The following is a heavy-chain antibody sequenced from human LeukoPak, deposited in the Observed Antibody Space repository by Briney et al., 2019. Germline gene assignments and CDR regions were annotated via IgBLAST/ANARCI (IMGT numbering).Heavy chain of an antibody. V-gene: IGHV1-8*01. CDR3: AREGDAYDFWSGYSIYYYYGMDV. J-gene: IGHJ6*02. CDR2: INPNSGNT. D-gene: IGHD3-3*01. Sequence: ASVPVSCKASGYTFTSYDINWVRQATGQGLEGMGWINPNSGNTGYAQKFQGRVTRTRNTSISTAYMELSSLRSEDTAVYYCAREGDAYDFWSGYSIYYYYGMDVWGQGTTVTVSS. CDR1: GYTFTSYD.